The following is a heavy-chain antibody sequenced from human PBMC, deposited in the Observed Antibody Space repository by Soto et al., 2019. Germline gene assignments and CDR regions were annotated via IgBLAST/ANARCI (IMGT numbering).Heavy chain of an antibody. CDR2: INPSGGST. J-gene: IGHJ4*02. D-gene: IGHD3-3*01. Sequence: QVQLVQSGAEVKKPGASVKVSCKASGYTFTSYYMHWVRQAPGQGLEWMGIINPSGGSTSYAQKFQRRVTMTRDTSTSTVYMELSSLRSEDTAVYYCARAGGTIFGVVIIGFDYWGQGTLVTVSS. CDR1: GYTFTSYY. V-gene: IGHV1-46*01. CDR3: ARAGGTIFGVVIIGFDY.